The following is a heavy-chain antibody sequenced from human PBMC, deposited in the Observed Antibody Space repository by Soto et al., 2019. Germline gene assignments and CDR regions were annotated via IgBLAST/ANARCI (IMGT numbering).Heavy chain of an antibody. V-gene: IGHV3-33*08. CDR1: GFTFSSYG. D-gene: IGHD6-6*01. CDR2: IWYDGSNK. Sequence: GGSLRLSCAASGFTFSSYGMHWVRQAPGKGLEWVAVIWYDGSNKYYADSVKGRFTISRDNSKNTLYLQMNSLRAEDTAVYYCARAPGSSSSREGWYFDLWGRGTLVTVSS. CDR3: ARAPGSSSSREGWYFDL. J-gene: IGHJ2*01.